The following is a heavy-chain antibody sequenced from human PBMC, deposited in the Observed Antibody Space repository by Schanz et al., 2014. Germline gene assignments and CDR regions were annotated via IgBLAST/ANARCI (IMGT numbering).Heavy chain of an antibody. CDR2: ILYDGRNK. CDR3: ARDRVGASNYFDY. J-gene: IGHJ4*02. Sequence: QAQLVESGGGVVQPGRSLRLSCVASGFTFISYDIHWVRQAPGKGLEWVAVILYDGRNKNFVESVKGRFTISRDNSNNTVYLQMNTLRAEDTAVYYCARDRVGASNYFDYWGQGTLVTVSS. D-gene: IGHD1-26*01. V-gene: IGHV3-33*01. CDR1: GFTFISYD.